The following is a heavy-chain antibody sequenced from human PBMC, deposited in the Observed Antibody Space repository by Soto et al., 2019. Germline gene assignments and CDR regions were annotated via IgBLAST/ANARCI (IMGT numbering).Heavy chain of an antibody. CDR2: ISSTTNYI. V-gene: IGHV3-21*06. CDR1: GFTFTRYS. CDR3: ARESEDISSKFDD. J-gene: IGHJ4*02. Sequence: RRLSFAASGFTFTRYSMNWVRQAPGKGLEWVASISSTTNYIYYGESLKGRLTISRDNAKNSMYLQMNTLRAEDTAVYYCARESEDISSKFDDGGRGTLVTVS.